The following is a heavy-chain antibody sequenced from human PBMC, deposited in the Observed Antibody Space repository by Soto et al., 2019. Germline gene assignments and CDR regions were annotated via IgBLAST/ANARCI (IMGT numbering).Heavy chain of an antibody. V-gene: IGHV1-69*04. CDR3: ARDLRYCISTSCYAAPVRYYGMDV. CDR1: GGTFSSYT. J-gene: IGHJ6*02. D-gene: IGHD2-2*01. Sequence: ASVKVSCKASGGTFSSYTISWVRQAPGQGLEWMGRIIPILGIANYAQKFQGRVTITADKSTSTAYMELSSLRSEDTAVYYCARDLRYCISTSCYAAPVRYYGMDVWGQGTTVTVSS. CDR2: IIPILGIA.